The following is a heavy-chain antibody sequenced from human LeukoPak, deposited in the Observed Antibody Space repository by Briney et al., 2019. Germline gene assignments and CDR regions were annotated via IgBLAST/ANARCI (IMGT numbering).Heavy chain of an antibody. D-gene: IGHD3-10*01. CDR2: ISSSSGTI. CDR1: GFTLSSYS. CDR3: ARLAGIWFGEPDHDAFDI. V-gene: IGHV3-48*01. J-gene: IGHJ3*02. Sequence: PGGSLRLXCAASGFTLSSYSMNWVRQAPGKGLESVSYISSSSGTIYYADSVKGRFTISRDNAKNSLYLQMNSLRAEDTAVYYCARLAGIWFGEPDHDAFDIWGQGTMVTVSS.